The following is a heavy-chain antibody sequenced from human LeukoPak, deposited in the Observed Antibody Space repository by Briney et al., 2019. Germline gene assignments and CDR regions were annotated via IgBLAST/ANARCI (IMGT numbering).Heavy chain of an antibody. V-gene: IGHV4-30-4*01. J-gene: IGHJ5*02. D-gene: IGHD3-22*01. CDR1: GGSINTGDYY. CDR2: MYYSGST. CDR3: ARPYYYDSRIDP. Sequence: PSETLSLTCTVSGGSINTGDYYWSWIRQLPGKGLEWVGYMYYSGSTYYNPSLKSRVTISLDTSKNQFSLKLSSVTAADTAVYYCARPYYYDSRIDPWGQGTLVTVSS.